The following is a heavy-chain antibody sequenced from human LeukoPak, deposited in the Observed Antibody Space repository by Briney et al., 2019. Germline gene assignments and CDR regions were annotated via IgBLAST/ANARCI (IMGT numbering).Heavy chain of an antibody. V-gene: IGHV6-1*01. Sequence: PSQTLSLTCAISGDSVSSEDAASNWIRQSPSRGLEWLGRTYYRSKWGSDYAVSVKSRVTVNPDPSKNQFSLQLNSVTPEDTAVYFCARASNRAFDAWGQGTVVIASS. D-gene: IGHD1-14*01. CDR1: GDSVSSEDAA. J-gene: IGHJ3*01. CDR3: ARASNRAFDA. CDR2: TYYRSKWGS.